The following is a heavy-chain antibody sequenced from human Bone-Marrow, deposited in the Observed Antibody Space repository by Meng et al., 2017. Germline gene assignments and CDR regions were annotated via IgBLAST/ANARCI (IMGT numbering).Heavy chain of an antibody. CDR3: ARDRSGVTTVTYGLWYFDL. Sequence: ASVKVSCKASGYTFTSYYMHWVRQAPGQGLEWMGIINPSGGSTSYAQKFQGRVTMTRDTSTSTVYMELSSLRSEDTAVYYCARDRSGVTTVTYGLWYFDLWGRGTLVTVSS. CDR1: GYTFTSYY. V-gene: IGHV1-46*01. CDR2: INPSGGST. J-gene: IGHJ2*01. D-gene: IGHD4-17*01.